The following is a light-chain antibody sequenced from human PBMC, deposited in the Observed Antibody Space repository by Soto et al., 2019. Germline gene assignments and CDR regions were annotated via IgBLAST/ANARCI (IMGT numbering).Light chain of an antibody. CDR2: AAS. CDR3: QQNYSTPPLT. V-gene: IGKV1-39*01. J-gene: IGKJ4*01. Sequence: DIQMTQSPSSLSASVGDRVTITCRASQSISSYLNGYQQKPGKAPKLLIYAASSLQSGVPSRFIGSGSGTDFSLTIISLQPQDFATYYCQQNYSTPPLTFGGGTKVEIK. CDR1: QSISSY.